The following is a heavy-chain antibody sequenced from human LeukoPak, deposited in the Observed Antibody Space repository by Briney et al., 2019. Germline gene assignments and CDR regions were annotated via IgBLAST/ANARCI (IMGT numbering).Heavy chain of an antibody. CDR1: GFTFSRYA. J-gene: IGHJ4*02. CDR2: ISGSGGST. Sequence: GGSLRLTCAASGFTFSRYAMSWVRQAPGKGLEWVSAISGSGGSTYYADSVKGRFTISRDNSKNTLYLQMNSLRAEDTAVYYCAKVVLAGVVAVAATLDYWGQGTLVTVSS. CDR3: AKVVLAGVVAVAATLDY. V-gene: IGHV3-23*01. D-gene: IGHD2-15*01.